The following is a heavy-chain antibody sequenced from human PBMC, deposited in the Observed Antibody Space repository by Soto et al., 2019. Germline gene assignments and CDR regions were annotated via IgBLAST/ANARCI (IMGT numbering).Heavy chain of an antibody. CDR3: SRRLEDLAEDAFDV. D-gene: IGHD6-25*01. Sequence: QVQLVQSGAEVRKPGSSVKVSCKASGGTFSTYTIYWVRQAPGQGLEWMGRIIPLFGTAKYAQNFQDRVTITSEASTTTPYMPLTALSSEDTAVYYFSRRLEDLAEDAFDVLGDGTAVTFSA. CDR1: GGTFSTYT. V-gene: IGHV1-69*18. J-gene: IGHJ3*01. CDR2: IIPLFGTA.